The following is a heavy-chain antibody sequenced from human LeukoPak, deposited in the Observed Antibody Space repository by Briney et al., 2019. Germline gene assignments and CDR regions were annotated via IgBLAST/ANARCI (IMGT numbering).Heavy chain of an antibody. CDR3: AKGLPKAPYYYDSSGYFDY. D-gene: IGHD3-22*01. CDR1: GFTFSSYG. V-gene: IGHV3-30*02. J-gene: IGHJ4*02. Sequence: GGSLRLSCAASGFTFSSYGMHWVRQAPGKGLEWVAFIRYDGSNKYYADSVKGRFTISRDNSKNTLYLQMNSLRAEDTAVYYCAKGLPKAPYYYDSSGYFDYWGQGTLVTVSS. CDR2: IRYDGSNK.